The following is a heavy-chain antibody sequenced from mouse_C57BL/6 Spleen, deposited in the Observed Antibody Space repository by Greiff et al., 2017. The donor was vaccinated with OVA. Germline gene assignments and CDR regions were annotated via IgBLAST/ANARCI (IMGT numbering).Heavy chain of an antibody. J-gene: IGHJ1*03. CDR1: GYTFTSYW. D-gene: IGHD5-5*01. CDR2: IDPNSGGT. CDR3: ARADYRGYFDV. V-gene: IGHV1-72*01. Sequence: QVQLQQPGAELVKPGASVTLSCKASGYTFTSYWMHWVKQRPGRGLEWIGRIDPNSGGTKSNEKFKSKATLTVDKPSSTAYMQLSSLTSEDSAVYYCARADYRGYFDVWGTGTTVTVSS.